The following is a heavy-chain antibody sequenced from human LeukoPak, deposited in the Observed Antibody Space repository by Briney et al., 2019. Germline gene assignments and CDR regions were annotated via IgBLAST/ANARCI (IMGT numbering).Heavy chain of an antibody. CDR3: ARRLTQYDCFDP. CDR1: GDIVSSSSTA. D-gene: IGHD2-2*01. Sequence: QSQTLSLTCAISGDIVSSSSTAWNWVRQSPSRGLEWLGRTYYTSKWNNDYAVFVKSRITITPDISKNQFSLHLNSVTPEDTAVYYCARRLTQYDCFDPWGQGILVTVSS. CDR2: TYYTSKWNN. V-gene: IGHV6-1*01. J-gene: IGHJ5*02.